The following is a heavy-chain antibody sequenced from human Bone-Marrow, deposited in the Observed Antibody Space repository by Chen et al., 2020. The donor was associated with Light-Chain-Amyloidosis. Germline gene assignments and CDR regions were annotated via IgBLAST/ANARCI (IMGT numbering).Heavy chain of an antibody. CDR1: GFTFSSYE. Sequence: EVQLVESGGGLVQPGGSLRLSCAASGFTFSSYEMNWVRQAPGKGLEWVSYISSSGSTIYYADSVKGRFTISRDNAKNSLYLQMNSLRAEDTAVYYCARVGSYDSSGYYFYYFDYRGQGTLVTVSS. V-gene: IGHV3-48*03. CDR3: ARVGSYDSSGYYFYYFDY. CDR2: ISSSGSTI. D-gene: IGHD3-22*01. J-gene: IGHJ4*02.